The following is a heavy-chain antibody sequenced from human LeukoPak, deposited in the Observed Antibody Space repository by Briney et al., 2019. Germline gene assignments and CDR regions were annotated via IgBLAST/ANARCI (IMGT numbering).Heavy chain of an antibody. D-gene: IGHD6-13*01. CDR3: ARGPQGSSSWPLFDY. V-gene: IGHV3-23*01. Sequence: GGSLRLSCAASGFTFSSYAMSWVRQAPGKGLEWVSAISGSGGSTYYADSVKGRFTISRDNSKNTLYLQMNSLRAEDTAVYYCARGPQGSSSWPLFDYWGQGTLVTVSS. J-gene: IGHJ4*02. CDR2: ISGSGGST. CDR1: GFTFSSYA.